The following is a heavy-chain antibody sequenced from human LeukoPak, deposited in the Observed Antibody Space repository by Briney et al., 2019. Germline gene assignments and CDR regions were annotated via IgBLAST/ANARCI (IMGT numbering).Heavy chain of an antibody. D-gene: IGHD3-10*01. CDR2: IWYDGSNK. CDR1: GFTFSSYG. CDR3: ARANLDVLLWFGELLGDS. Sequence: GGSLRLSCAASGFTFSSYGMHWVRQAPGKGLEWVAVIWYDGSNKYYADSVKGRFTISRDNSKNTLYLQMNSLRAEDTAVYYCARANLDVLLWFGELLGDSWGQGTLVTVSS. V-gene: IGHV3-30*19. J-gene: IGHJ4*02.